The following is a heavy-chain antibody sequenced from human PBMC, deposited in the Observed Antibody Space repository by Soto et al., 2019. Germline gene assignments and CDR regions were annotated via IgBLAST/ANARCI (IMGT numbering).Heavy chain of an antibody. J-gene: IGHJ4*01. CDR2: ISGSGGST. D-gene: IGHD3-3*01. Sequence: EVQLLESGGGLVQPGGSLRLSCAASGCTFSSYAMSWVRQAPGKGLEWVSAISGSGGSTYYADSVKGRFTISRDNYKNTLHLQMNSMRGDDRAVYYCAKEDDDFWSGPFDYWGQGTLVTVSS. CDR1: GCTFSSYA. CDR3: AKEDDDFWSGPFDY. V-gene: IGHV3-23*01.